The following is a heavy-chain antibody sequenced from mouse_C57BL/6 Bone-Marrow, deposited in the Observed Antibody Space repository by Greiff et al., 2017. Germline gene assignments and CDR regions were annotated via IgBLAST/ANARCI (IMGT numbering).Heavy chain of an antibody. D-gene: IGHD2-4*01. Sequence: QVQLKESGPGLVAPSQSLSITCTVSGFSLTSYGVSWVRQPPGKGLEWLGVIWGDGSTNYHSALISRLSISKDNSKSQVFLKLNSLRTDDTATYYCAKQTEERSMITTRNYAMDYWGQGTSVTVSS. CDR1: GFSLTSYG. CDR3: AKQTEERSMITTRNYAMDY. CDR2: IWGDGST. V-gene: IGHV2-3*01. J-gene: IGHJ4*01.